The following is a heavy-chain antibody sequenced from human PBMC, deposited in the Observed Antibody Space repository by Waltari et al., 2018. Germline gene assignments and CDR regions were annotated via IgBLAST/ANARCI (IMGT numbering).Heavy chain of an antibody. J-gene: IGHJ6*03. CDR1: GYTLTELS. CDR3: ATVSRKSPSPYYYYYMDV. V-gene: IGHV1-24*01. Sequence: QVQLVQSGAEVKKPGASVKVSCKVSGYTLTELSMHWVRQAPGKGLEWMGGFDPEDGETSYAQKFQGRVTMTEDTSTDTAYMELSSLRSEDTAVYYCATVSRKSPSPYYYYYMDVWGKGTTVTVSS. CDR2: FDPEDGET. D-gene: IGHD6-13*01.